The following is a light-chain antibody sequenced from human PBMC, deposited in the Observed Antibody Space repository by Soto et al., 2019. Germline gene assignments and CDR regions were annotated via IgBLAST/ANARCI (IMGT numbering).Light chain of an antibody. CDR3: CSYAGSRGVV. CDR2: EVS. V-gene: IGLV2-23*02. J-gene: IGLJ2*01. Sequence: QSALTQPASVSGSLGQSITISCTGTSSDVGSYILVSWYQQHPGKAPKLMIYEVSRRPSGVSNRFSGSKSGNTASLAISGLQAEDEADYYCCSYAGSRGVVFGGGTKLTVL. CDR1: SSDVGSYIL.